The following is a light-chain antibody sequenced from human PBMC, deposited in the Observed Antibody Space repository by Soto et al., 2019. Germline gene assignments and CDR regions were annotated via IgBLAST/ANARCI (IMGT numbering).Light chain of an antibody. J-gene: IGLJ2*01. CDR3: QSYDSSNQGV. CDR2: EDN. CDR1: SGSIASNY. Sequence: NFMLTQPHSVSESPGKTATISCTRSSGSIASNYVQWYQQRPGSAPTTVIYEDNQRPSGVPDRFSGSIDSSSNSTSLTISGLNTEDEADYYCQSYDSSNQGVFGGGTKLTVL. V-gene: IGLV6-57*04.